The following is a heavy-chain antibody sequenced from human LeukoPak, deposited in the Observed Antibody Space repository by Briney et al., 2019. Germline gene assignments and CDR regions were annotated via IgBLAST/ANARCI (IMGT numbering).Heavy chain of an antibody. J-gene: IGHJ5*02. D-gene: IGHD3-22*01. V-gene: IGHV3-48*04. CDR3: AKDTEDSSGHNWFDP. CDR1: EFTFSSYS. Sequence: GGSLRLSCEASEFTFSSYSMTWVRQAPGKGLEWVSYISSSTRTTSYADSVKGRFTISRDNVRNSLYLQMNSLRAEDTAVYYCAKDTEDSSGHNWFDPWGQGTLVTVSS. CDR2: ISSSTRTT.